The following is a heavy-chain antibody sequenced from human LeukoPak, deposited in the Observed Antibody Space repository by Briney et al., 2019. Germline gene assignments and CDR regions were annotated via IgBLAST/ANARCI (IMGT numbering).Heavy chain of an antibody. J-gene: IGHJ3*02. CDR1: GGAISSDY. V-gene: IGHV4-59*01. D-gene: IGHD6-13*01. CDR2: MFYTGST. Sequence: SETLSLTCSGSGGAISSDYWAWIRQPPGKGLDWIGYMFYTGSTNYNPSLKSSVTISLDTSKNQFSLKLSSVTAADTAVYYCARFGSSTWYKGAFDIWGQGTMVTVTS. CDR3: ARFGSSTWYKGAFDI.